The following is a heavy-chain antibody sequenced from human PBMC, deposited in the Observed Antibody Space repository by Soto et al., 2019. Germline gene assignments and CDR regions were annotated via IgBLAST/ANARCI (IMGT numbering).Heavy chain of an antibody. V-gene: IGHV3-15*01. CDR2: IRSTADGGTV. CDR3: TAAGVRGVVMSGMDV. CDR1: GFTVTKAW. D-gene: IGHD3-10*01. Sequence: DVQLVESGGGVVKPGGSLRLSCRTSGFTVTKAWMRWVRQATGNGLEWVGSIRSTADGGTVDYAAPVKGRFIISRDDSTNTLYLEMNSLDSEDTGVYYCTAAGVRGVVMSGMDVWGQGTAVTVSS. J-gene: IGHJ6*02.